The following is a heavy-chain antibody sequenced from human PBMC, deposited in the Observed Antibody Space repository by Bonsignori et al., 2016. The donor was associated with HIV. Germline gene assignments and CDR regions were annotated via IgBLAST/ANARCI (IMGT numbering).Heavy chain of an antibody. J-gene: IGHJ6*03. D-gene: IGHD2-21*01. Sequence: SETLSLTCTVSGGSISSGSYYWSWIRQPAGKGLEWIGRIYTSGSTNYNPSLKSRVTISVDTSKNQFSLKLSSVTAADTAVYYCARAGCGGDCFHYYYYYMDVWGKGTTVTVSS. CDR1: GGSISSGSYY. V-gene: IGHV4-61*02. CDR3: ARAGCGGDCFHYYYYYMDV. CDR2: IYTSGST.